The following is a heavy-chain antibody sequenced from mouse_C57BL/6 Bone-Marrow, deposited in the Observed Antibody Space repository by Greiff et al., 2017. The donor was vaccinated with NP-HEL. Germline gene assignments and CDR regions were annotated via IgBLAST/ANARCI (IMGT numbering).Heavy chain of an antibody. CDR3: ASPYSSGAWFAY. CDR2: INPGSGGT. Sequence: QVQLQQSGAELVRPGTSVKVSCKASGYAFTNYLIEWVKQRPGQGLEWIGVINPGSGGTNYNEQFKGKATLTADKSSSTAYMQLSSLTSEDSAVYFCASPYSSGAWFAYGGQGTLVTVSA. D-gene: IGHD3-2*02. V-gene: IGHV1-54*01. CDR1: GYAFTNYL. J-gene: IGHJ3*01.